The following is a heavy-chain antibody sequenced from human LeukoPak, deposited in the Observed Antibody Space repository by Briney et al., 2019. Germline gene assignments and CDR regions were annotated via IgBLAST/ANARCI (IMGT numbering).Heavy chain of an antibody. CDR2: IASDGSST. D-gene: IGHD4-23*01. CDR3: ARGRPHGNDY. V-gene: IGHV3-74*01. J-gene: IGHJ4*02. CDR1: GFTFDDYG. Sequence: GGSLRPSCAASGFTFDDYGMSWVRQAPGKGLVWVSRIASDGSSTTYADSVKGRFSISRDNAKNTLYLQMNSLRVEDTAVYYCARGRPHGNDYWGQGTLVTVSS.